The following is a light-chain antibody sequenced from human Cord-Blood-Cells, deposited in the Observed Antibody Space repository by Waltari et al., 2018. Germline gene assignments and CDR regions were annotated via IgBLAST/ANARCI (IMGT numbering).Light chain of an antibody. J-gene: IGKJ2*01. CDR2: GAS. CDR1: QSVSSSY. CDR3: QQYGSSPYT. Sequence: EIVLTQSPGTLSLSPGERATLCCRASQSVSSSYLAWYQQKPGQAPRLLIYGASSRATGIPDRFSGSGSGTDFTLTISRLEPEDFAVYYCQQYGSSPYTFGQGTKLEIK. V-gene: IGKV3-20*01.